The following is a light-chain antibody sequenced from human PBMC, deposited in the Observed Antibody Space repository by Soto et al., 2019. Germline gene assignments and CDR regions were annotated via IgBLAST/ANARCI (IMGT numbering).Light chain of an antibody. Sequence: EIVLTQSPGTLSLSPGERATLSCRASQSVSSSYLAWYRQKPGQAPRLLIYGASSRATDIPDRFSGSGSGTDFTLTISRLEPEDFAVYYCQQYGSSPQNTFGQGTKLEIK. CDR2: GAS. CDR1: QSVSSSY. V-gene: IGKV3-20*01. J-gene: IGKJ2*01. CDR3: QQYGSSPQNT.